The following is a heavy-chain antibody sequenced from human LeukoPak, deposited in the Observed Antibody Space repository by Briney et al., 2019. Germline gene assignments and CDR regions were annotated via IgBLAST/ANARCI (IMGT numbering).Heavy chain of an antibody. Sequence: GGSLRLSCAASGFTVSSNSMSGVRHAPGKGLEWVSVIYSGGSTYYADSVKGRFTISRDNSKNTVYLQMNSLRAEDTAVYYCASGMTTVWSYFDYWGQGTLVTVSS. CDR1: GFTVSSNS. D-gene: IGHD4-17*01. CDR3: ASGMTTVWSYFDY. J-gene: IGHJ4*02. V-gene: IGHV3-53*01. CDR2: IYSGGST.